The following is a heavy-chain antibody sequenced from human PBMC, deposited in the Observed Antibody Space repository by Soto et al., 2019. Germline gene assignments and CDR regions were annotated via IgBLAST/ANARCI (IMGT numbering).Heavy chain of an antibody. CDR1: GFTFISDS. J-gene: IGHJ5*02. CDR3: AREWDGDGYNSGWFDP. Sequence: GGSLILSCAASGFTFISDSMNWVRQAPGKGLEWVSYISSSSRTIYCADSVKGRFTISRDNAKNSLYLQMNSLRAEDTAVYYCAREWDGDGYNSGWFDPWGQGTLVTVSS. CDR2: ISSSSRTI. D-gene: IGHD5-12*01. V-gene: IGHV3-48*01.